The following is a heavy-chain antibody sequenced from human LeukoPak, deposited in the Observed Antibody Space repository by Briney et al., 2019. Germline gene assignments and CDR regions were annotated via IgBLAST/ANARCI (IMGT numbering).Heavy chain of an antibody. D-gene: IGHD6-19*01. CDR1: GGSISSYY. CDR3: ARWAPVAVLRYAFDV. CDR2: IYTSGST. J-gene: IGHJ3*01. Sequence: PSETLSLTCTVSGGSISSYYWSWIRQPAGKGLEWIGRIYTSGSTNYNPSLKSRVTTSVDTSKNQFSLKLSSVTAADAAVFYCARWAPVAVLRYAFDVWGQGTMVTVSS. V-gene: IGHV4-4*07.